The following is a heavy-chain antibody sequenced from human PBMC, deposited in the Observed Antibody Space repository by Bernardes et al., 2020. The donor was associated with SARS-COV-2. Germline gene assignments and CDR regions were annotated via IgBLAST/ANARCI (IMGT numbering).Heavy chain of an antibody. V-gene: IGHV4-39*01. CDR1: GGSISSSSYY. J-gene: IGHJ6*02. Sequence: SETLSLTCTVSGGSISSSSYYWGWIRQPPGKGLEWIGSIYYSGSTYYNPSLKSRVTISVDTSKNQFSLKLSSVTAADTAVYYCARLGSSKYYYYYYGMDVWGQGTTVTVSS. CDR2: IYYSGST. D-gene: IGHD6-6*01. CDR3: ARLGSSKYYYYYYGMDV.